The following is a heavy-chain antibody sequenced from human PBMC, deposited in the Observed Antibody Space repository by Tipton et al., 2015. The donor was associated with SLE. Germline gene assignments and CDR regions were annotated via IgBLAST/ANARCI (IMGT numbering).Heavy chain of an antibody. CDR3: ARVPRDLDY. Sequence: SLRLSCAASGFTISNYWMHWVRQGPGKGLVWVARIESDAMTISYADSVKGRFIISRDNAKNSLYLQMNSLRAEDTAVYYCARVPRDLDYWGQGTLVTVSS. CDR2: IESDAMTI. CDR1: GFTISNYW. J-gene: IGHJ4*02. V-gene: IGHV3-74*01.